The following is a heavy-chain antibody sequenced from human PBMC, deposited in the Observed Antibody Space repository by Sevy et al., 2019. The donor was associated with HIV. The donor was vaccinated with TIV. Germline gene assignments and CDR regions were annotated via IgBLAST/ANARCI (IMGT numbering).Heavy chain of an antibody. Sequence: GGSLRLSCAASGINFSGYWMSWVRQVPGKGLEWVANINEDGTKDYYVGSVKGRFTISRDNAKNSLYLQMNSVRVEDTAVDYCARDSGGYDFWGQGTLVTVSS. V-gene: IGHV3-7*01. D-gene: IGHD5-12*01. CDR3: ARDSGGYDF. CDR1: GINFSGYW. J-gene: IGHJ4*02. CDR2: INEDGTKD.